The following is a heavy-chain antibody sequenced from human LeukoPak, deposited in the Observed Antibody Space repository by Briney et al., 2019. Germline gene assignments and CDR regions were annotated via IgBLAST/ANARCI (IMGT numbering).Heavy chain of an antibody. D-gene: IGHD6-19*01. CDR3: ARGAIIAVAGPIDY. J-gene: IGHJ4*02. Sequence: GGSLRLSCAASGFTLSSYSMNWVRQAPGKGLEWVSSISSSSSYIYYADSVKGRFTISRDTSKNTLYLQMNSLRAEDTAVYYCARGAIIAVAGPIDYWGQGTLVTVSS. CDR2: ISSSSSYI. CDR1: GFTLSSYS. V-gene: IGHV3-21*04.